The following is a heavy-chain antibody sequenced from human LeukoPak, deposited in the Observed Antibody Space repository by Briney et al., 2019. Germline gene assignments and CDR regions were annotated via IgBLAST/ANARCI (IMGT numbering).Heavy chain of an antibody. V-gene: IGHV1-46*01. CDR2: INPSGGST. Sequence: ASVKVSCKASGYTFTSYYMHWVRQAPGQGLEWMGIINPSGGSTSYAQKFQGRVTMTTDTSTSTAYMELRSLRSDDTAVYYCARLGPLALSFDPWGQGTLVTVSS. J-gene: IGHJ5*02. CDR1: GYTFTSYY. D-gene: IGHD3-16*02. CDR3: ARLGPLALSFDP.